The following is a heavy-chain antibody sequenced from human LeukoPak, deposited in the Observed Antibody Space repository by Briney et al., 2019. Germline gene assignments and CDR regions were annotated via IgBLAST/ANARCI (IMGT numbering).Heavy chain of an antibody. V-gene: IGHV1-69*05. CDR3: ARGVEKWVGATGRRYYFDY. CDR2: IIPIFGTA. Sequence: SVKVSCKASGGTFSSYAISWVRQAPGQGLEWMGGIIPIFGTANYAQKFQGRVTITTDESTSTAYMELSSLRSEDTAVYYCARGVEKWVGATGRRYYFDYWGQGTLVTVSS. D-gene: IGHD1-26*01. CDR1: GGTFSSYA. J-gene: IGHJ4*02.